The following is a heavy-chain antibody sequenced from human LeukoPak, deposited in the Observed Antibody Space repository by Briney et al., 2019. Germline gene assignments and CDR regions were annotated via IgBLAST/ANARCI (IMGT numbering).Heavy chain of an antibody. CDR2: INPNSGGT. Sequence: ASVKVSCKASGYTFTGYYMHWVRQAPGQGLEWMGWINPNSGGTNYAQKFQGRVTMTRDMSISTAYMELSSLRSEDTAVYYCARDFHHYYYYMDVWGKGTTVTIS. CDR3: ARDFHHYYYYMDV. J-gene: IGHJ6*03. CDR1: GYTFTGYY. V-gene: IGHV1-2*02.